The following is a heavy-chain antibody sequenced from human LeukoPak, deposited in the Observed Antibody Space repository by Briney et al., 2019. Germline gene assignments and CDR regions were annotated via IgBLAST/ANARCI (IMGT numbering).Heavy chain of an antibody. Sequence: LSLTCAVSGGSISSSNWWSWVRQAPGKGLEWVAVIWYDGSNKYYADSVKGRFTISRDNSKNTLYLQMNSLRAEDTAVYYCARPQARNAFDIWGQGTMVTVSS. V-gene: IGHV3-33*08. CDR2: IWYDGSNK. CDR3: ARPQARNAFDI. CDR1: GGSISSSNW. J-gene: IGHJ3*02.